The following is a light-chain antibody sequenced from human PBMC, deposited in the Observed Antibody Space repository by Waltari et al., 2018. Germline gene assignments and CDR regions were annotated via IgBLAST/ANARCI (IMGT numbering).Light chain of an antibody. Sequence: DIVLTQSPGTLSLSPGERATLSCRASQTISNTYLVWFQQKRGQAPRLLIYGASNRATGIPDRFSGSGSGTDFTLTISRLGPEDFAMYYCQHYGSPPGTFGQGTNVEIK. CDR1: QTISNTY. J-gene: IGKJ1*01. CDR3: QHYGSPPGT. V-gene: IGKV3-20*01. CDR2: GAS.